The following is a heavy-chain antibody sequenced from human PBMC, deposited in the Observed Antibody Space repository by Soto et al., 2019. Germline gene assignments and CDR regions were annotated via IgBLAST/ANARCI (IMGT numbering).Heavy chain of an antibody. J-gene: IGHJ4*02. CDR2: ITPFNGNT. CDR3: ARDHGGATMALLY. V-gene: IGHV1-45*02. Sequence: GASVKVSCKGSGNTFTYVYLHWVRQAPGQALEWMGWITPFNGNTKYAQKFQDRVTFTTDTSTSTAYMELTSLRSDDTGVYYCARDHGGATMALLYWGQGTLVTVSS. D-gene: IGHD3-10*01. CDR1: GNTFTYVY.